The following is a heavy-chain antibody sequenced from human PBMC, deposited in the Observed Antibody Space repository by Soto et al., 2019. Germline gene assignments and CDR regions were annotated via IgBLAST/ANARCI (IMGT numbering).Heavy chain of an antibody. Sequence: VGSLRLSCAASGFTFSSYAMSWVRQAPGKGLEWVSAISGSGGSTYYADSVKGRFTISRDNSKNTLYLQMNSLRAEDTAVYYCAKDHYDSSGYKYFQHWGQGTLVTVSS. CDR2: ISGSGGST. J-gene: IGHJ1*01. V-gene: IGHV3-23*01. D-gene: IGHD3-22*01. CDR1: GFTFSSYA. CDR3: AKDHYDSSGYKYFQH.